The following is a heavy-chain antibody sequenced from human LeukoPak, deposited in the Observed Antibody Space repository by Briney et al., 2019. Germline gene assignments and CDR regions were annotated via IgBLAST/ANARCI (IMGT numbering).Heavy chain of an antibody. CDR1: GFTFSSYG. D-gene: IGHD1-26*01. J-gene: IGHJ4*02. V-gene: IGHV3-30*03. Sequence: PGGSLRLSCAASGFTFSSYGMHWVRQAPGKGLEWVAVISYGGSNKYYADSVKGRFTISRDNSKNTLYLQMNSLRAEDTAVYYCGRDLGGRSGYWGQGTLVTVSS. CDR2: ISYGGSNK. CDR3: GRDLGGRSGY.